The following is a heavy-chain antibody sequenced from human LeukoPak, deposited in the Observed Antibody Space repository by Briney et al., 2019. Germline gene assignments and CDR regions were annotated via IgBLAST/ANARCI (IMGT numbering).Heavy chain of an antibody. CDR2: ISGSGGST. D-gene: IGHD3-22*01. Sequence: RPGGSLRLSCAASGFTFSSYAMSWVRQAPGKGLERVSAISGSGGSTYYADSVKGRFTISRDNSKNTLYLQMNSLRAEDTAVYYCAIPPYPRPMIVVPWGQGTLVTVSS. V-gene: IGHV3-23*01. J-gene: IGHJ5*02. CDR3: AIPPYPRPMIVVP. CDR1: GFTFSSYA.